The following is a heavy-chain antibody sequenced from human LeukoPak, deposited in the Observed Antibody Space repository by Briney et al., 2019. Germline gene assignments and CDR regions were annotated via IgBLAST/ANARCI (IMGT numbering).Heavy chain of an antibody. CDR1: GYTFTSYG. CDR2: ISAYNGNT. Sequence: ASVKFSCKASGYTFTSYGISWVRQAPGQGLGWMGWISAYNGNTNYAQKPQGRVTMTTDTSTSTAYMELRSLRSDDTAVYYCARDLPRSYCSSTSCHGMDVWGQGTTVTVSS. CDR3: ARDLPRSYCSSTSCHGMDV. V-gene: IGHV1-18*01. J-gene: IGHJ6*02. D-gene: IGHD2-2*01.